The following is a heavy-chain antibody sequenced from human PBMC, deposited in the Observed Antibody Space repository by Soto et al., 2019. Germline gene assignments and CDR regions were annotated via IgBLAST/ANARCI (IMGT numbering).Heavy chain of an antibody. V-gene: IGHV1-69*05. CDR2: IIPIFGTA. J-gene: IGHJ4*02. D-gene: IGHD6-13*01. Sequence: QVQLVQSGAEVKKPGSSVKVSCKASGGTFSSYAISWVRQAPGQGLEWMGGIIPIFGTANYAQKFQGRVTITXXEXTXXAYMELSSLRSEDTAVYYCARDAVGVEEAAAGLDYWGQGTLVTVSS. CDR3: ARDAVGVEEAAAGLDY. CDR1: GGTFSSYA.